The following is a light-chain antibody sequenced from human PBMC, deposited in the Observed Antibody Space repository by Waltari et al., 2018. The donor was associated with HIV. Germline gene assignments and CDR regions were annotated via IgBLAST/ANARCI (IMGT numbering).Light chain of an antibody. CDR1: QSLLHKNGKNY. CDR2: MAS. J-gene: IGKJ5*01. V-gene: IGKV2-28*01. Sequence: DVLLTQSPVSLAVTPGESASISCKSSQSLLHKNGKNYLDWYVKKPGQTPQLLMYMASNRAAGVPVRFSGSGSGTEFTLKISRVEAEDVGLYYCMQALHTPFMFGHGTRLEI. CDR3: MQALHTPFM.